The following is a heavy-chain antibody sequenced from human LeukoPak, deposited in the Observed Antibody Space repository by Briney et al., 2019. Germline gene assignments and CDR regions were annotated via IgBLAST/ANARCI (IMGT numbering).Heavy chain of an antibody. CDR1: GFSLRTRGVA. J-gene: IGHJ4*02. CDR2: IYWNDDK. CDR3: ARRGGDYYDSSGYYPFDY. D-gene: IGHD3-22*01. Sequence: SGPTLVNPTQTLTLTCTFSGFSLRTRGVAVGWVRQPPGKALEWLSVIYWNDDKRYSPSLKSRLTLTKDTTRNQVVLTMTNMDPVDTATYYCARRGGDYYDSSGYYPFDYWGQGTLVTVSS. V-gene: IGHV2-5*01.